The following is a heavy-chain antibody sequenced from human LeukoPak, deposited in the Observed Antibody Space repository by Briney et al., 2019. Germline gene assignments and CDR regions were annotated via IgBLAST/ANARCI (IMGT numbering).Heavy chain of an antibody. CDR2: ASYYVGKQ. CDR3: AKAGIGADGAGFLCEY. J-gene: IGHJ4*02. V-gene: IGHV3-23*01. CDR1: GFTFSDYA. Sequence: GGSLTLSCAASGFTFSDYAMSWVRQAPGKGLEWVSTASYYVGKQYHADSVRGRFTVSRDNSRDTVSLQMSSLRVEDTGIYYCAKAGIGADGAGFLCEYWGQGTLVTVSS. D-gene: IGHD1-1*01.